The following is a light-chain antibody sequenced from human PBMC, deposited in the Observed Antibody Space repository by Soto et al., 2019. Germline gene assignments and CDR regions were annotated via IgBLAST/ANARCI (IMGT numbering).Light chain of an antibody. CDR1: SSNIGAGYP. CDR3: QSYDSSLSRRWV. Sequence: QSVLTQPPSVSGAPGQSVTISCTGSSSNIGAGYPVHWYQQLPGTAPKLLVAGNRPSGVPDRFSVSNSGASASLAITGLQPEDEADYYFQSYDSSLSRRWVFGGGTQVTVL. J-gene: IGLJ3*02. V-gene: IGLV1-40*01. CDR2: G.